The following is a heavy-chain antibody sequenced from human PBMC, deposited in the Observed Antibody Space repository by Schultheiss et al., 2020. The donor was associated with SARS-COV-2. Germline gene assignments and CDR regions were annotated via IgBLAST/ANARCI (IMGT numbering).Heavy chain of an antibody. D-gene: IGHD1-1*01. Sequence: SETLSLTCTVSGGSISSSSYYWSWIRQPPGKGLEWIGYIYYSGSTNYNPSLKSRVTISVDTSKNQFSLRLSSVTAADTAVYYCARRVNDGRWFDPWGQGTLVTVSS. J-gene: IGHJ5*02. CDR3: ARRVNDGRWFDP. V-gene: IGHV4-61*05. CDR1: GGSISSSSYY. CDR2: IYYSGST.